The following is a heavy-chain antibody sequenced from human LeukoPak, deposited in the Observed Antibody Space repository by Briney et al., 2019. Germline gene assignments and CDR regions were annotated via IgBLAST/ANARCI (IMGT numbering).Heavy chain of an antibody. J-gene: IGHJ4*02. Sequence: GGSLRLSCAASGFTFTNYWMTWVRQAPGKGLEWVANINEDGGGRYYVDSVKGRFTISRDNAKNTLYLQMNSLRAEDTAVYYCARQAFGYSSSWYYNWGQGTLVTVSS. CDR1: GFTFTNYW. CDR2: INEDGGGR. CDR3: ARQAFGYSSSWYYN. V-gene: IGHV3-7*01. D-gene: IGHD6-13*01.